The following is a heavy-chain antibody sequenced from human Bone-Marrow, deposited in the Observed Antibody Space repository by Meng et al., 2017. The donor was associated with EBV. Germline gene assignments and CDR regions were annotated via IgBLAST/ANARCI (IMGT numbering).Heavy chain of an antibody. Sequence: AQAQQGGAGLLKPSETLSLSCVVNGGSLSGFSWSWIRQAPGKGLEWIGEIKHSGSTNYNPSLKNRVTISVDPSKNQFSLRLSSVTAADTAVYYCARATGGSTGYFRWGQGTLVTVSS. CDR2: IKHSGST. CDR3: ARATGGSTGYFR. J-gene: IGHJ4*02. V-gene: IGHV4-34*01. CDR1: GGSLSGFS. D-gene: IGHD3-9*01.